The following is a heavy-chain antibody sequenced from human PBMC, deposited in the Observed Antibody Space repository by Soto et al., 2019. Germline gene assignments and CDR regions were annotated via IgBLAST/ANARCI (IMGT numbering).Heavy chain of an antibody. CDR2: INHRGST. Sequence: PSETLSLTCAVYGGSFSGYYWSWIRQPPGKGLEWIGEINHRGSTNNNLSLKSRVPIPVDTPKNQFSLKLSSVTAADTAVYYCARGTYSSGWYKFAYWGQGTLVTVSS. CDR3: ARGTYSSGWYKFAY. CDR1: GGSFSGYY. D-gene: IGHD6-19*01. J-gene: IGHJ4*02. V-gene: IGHV4-34*01.